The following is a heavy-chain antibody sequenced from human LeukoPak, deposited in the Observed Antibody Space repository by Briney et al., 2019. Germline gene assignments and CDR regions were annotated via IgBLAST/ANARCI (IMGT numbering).Heavy chain of an antibody. CDR2: INPSGGST. D-gene: IGHD6-19*01. V-gene: IGHV1-46*01. CDR3: AAIAVAGTAFDY. J-gene: IGHJ4*02. Sequence: ASVKVSCKASGYTFTSYYMHWGRQAPGQGLEWMGIINPSGGSTSYAQKFQGRVTMTRDTSTSTVYMELSSLRSEDTAVYYCAAIAVAGTAFDYWGQGTLVTVSS. CDR1: GYTFTSYY.